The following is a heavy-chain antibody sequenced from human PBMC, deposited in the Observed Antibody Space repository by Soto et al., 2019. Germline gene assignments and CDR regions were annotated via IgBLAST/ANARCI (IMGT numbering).Heavy chain of an antibody. V-gene: IGHV1-69*02. CDR1: GGTFSSYT. CDR2: IIPIFGVA. D-gene: IGHD2-2*02. CDR3: ARGGGAYRY. Sequence: QVQLVQSGAEVKEPGSSVNVSCKASGGTFSSYTISWVRQAPGQGLEWMGRIIPIFGVADYAQKFQGRLTITADKSTSTASMELSSLKSEDTAVYYCARGGGAYRYWGQGTLVTVS. J-gene: IGHJ1*01.